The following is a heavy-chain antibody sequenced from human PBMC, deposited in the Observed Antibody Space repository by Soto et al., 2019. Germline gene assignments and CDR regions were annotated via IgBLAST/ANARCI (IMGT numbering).Heavy chain of an antibody. V-gene: IGHV3-53*01. CDR3: VRGYYGRSVVDH. Sequence: SYAASGFTVSSNIMSWIRQAPGKGLEWVSVIYSGDNTYYADSVKGRFTISRYNSKNTIYLQMNSLRAEYTAVYYCVRGYYGRSVVDHWGQGTLVTVS. CDR1: GFTVSSNI. CDR2: IYSGDNT. J-gene: IGHJ4*02. D-gene: IGHD3-22*01.